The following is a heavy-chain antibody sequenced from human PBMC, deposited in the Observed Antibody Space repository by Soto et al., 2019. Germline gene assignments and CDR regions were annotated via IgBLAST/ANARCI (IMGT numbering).Heavy chain of an antibody. D-gene: IGHD3-10*01. CDR3: AGGGVRGVITRTRDYYGMDV. J-gene: IGHJ6*02. CDR2: IYPGDSDT. CDR1: GYSFTSYW. Sequence: GESLKISCKGSGYSFTSYWIGWVRQMPGKGLEWMGIIYPGDSDTRYSPSFQGQVTISADKSISTAYLRWSSLKASDTAMYYCAGGGVRGVITRTRDYYGMDVWGQGTKVTVSS. V-gene: IGHV5-51*01.